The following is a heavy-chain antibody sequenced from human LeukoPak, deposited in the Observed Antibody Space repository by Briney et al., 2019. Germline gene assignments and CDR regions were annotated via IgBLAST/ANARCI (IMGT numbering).Heavy chain of an antibody. CDR3: ARGSGWDYFDY. J-gene: IGHJ4*02. CDR2: IYHSGST. Sequence: SETLSLTCTVSGYSISSGYYWGWIRQPPGKGLEWIGSIYHSGSTYYNPSLKSRVTMSVDTSKNQFSLKLSSVTAADTAVYYCARGSGWDYFDYWGQGTLVTVSS. V-gene: IGHV4-38-2*02. D-gene: IGHD6-19*01. CDR1: GYSISSGYY.